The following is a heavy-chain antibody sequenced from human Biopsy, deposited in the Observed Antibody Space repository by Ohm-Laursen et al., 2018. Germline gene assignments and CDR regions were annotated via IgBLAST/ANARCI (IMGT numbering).Heavy chain of an antibody. CDR1: GGSISSYY. CDR2: IYYTGST. CDR3: ARHAPSYSGSYWRYFDL. J-gene: IGHJ2*01. Sequence: PGTLSLTCTVSGGSISSYYWSWIRQPPGKGLEWIGYIYYTGSTNYNPSLKSRVTISVDTSMNHLSLRPTSVTAADTAVYYCARHAPSYSGSYWRYFDLWGRGTLVTVSS. D-gene: IGHD1-26*01. V-gene: IGHV4-59*08.